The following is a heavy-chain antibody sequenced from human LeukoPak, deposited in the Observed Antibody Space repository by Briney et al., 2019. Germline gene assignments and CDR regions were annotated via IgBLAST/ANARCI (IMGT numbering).Heavy chain of an antibody. CDR2: MNPNSGNT. D-gene: IGHD6-19*01. CDR1: GYTFTSYD. J-gene: IGHJ6*02. V-gene: IGHV1-8*01. Sequence: ASVTVSCKASGYTFTSYDINWVRQAPGQGLEWMGWMNPNSGNTGYAQTFQGRVTITRNTSISTAYMELSSLRSEDTAVYYCARGPYSSGWLLWGYYGMDVWGQGTTVTVSS. CDR3: ARGPYSSGWLLWGYYGMDV.